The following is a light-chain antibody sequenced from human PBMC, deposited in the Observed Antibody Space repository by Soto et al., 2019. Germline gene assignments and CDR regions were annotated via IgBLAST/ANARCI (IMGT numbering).Light chain of an antibody. CDR3: QQYGSSPSWT. J-gene: IGKJ1*01. CDR1: QSVSSSY. CDR2: GAS. Sequence: EVVLTQSACTLSLSPGERATLSCRASQSVSSSYLAWCQQKPGQAPRLLIYGASSRATGIPDRFSGSGSGTDFTLTISRLEPEDFAVYYCQQYGSSPSWTFGQGTKVDIK. V-gene: IGKV3-20*01.